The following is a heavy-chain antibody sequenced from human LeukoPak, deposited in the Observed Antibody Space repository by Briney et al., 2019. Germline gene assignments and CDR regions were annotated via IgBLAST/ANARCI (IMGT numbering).Heavy chain of an antibody. V-gene: IGHV3-73*01. J-gene: IGHJ4*02. CDR3: IRHTGDY. Sequence: GGSLRLSCAASGFTFSGSAIHWVRQASGKGLEWVGRIRSKASDYATAYAGSVKGRFTVSRDDSKNTAYLQMNSLKTEDTAVYYCIRHTGDYWGQGTLVTVSS. CDR2: IRSKASDYAT. CDR1: GFTFSGSA. D-gene: IGHD4-11*01.